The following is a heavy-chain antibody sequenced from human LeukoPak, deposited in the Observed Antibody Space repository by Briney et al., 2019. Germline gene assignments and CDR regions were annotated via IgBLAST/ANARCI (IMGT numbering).Heavy chain of an antibody. J-gene: IGHJ6*02. D-gene: IGHD3-10*01. Sequence: SETLSLTCTVSGGSISSYYWSWIRQPPGKGLEWIGYIYYSGSTNYNPSLKSRVTISVDTSKNQFSLKLSSVTAADTAVYYCAREGGNINYYYGMDVWGQGTTVTVSS. CDR2: IYYSGST. CDR3: AREGGNINYYYGMDV. V-gene: IGHV4-59*01. CDR1: GGSISSYY.